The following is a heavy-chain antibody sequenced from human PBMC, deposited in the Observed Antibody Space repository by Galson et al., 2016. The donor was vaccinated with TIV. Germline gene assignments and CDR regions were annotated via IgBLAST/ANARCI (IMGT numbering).Heavy chain of an antibody. J-gene: IGHJ4*02. V-gene: IGHV2-70*17. CDR1: GFSLSTYGMS. D-gene: IGHD3-3*01. CDR3: ALAPISIFGLATSYYFDY. Sequence: PALVKPTQTLTLTCTFSGFSLSTYGMSVGWIRQPPGKALEWLARIDCDDDKFYNSSLKTRLTISKDISRNQVVLTMTNMDPVDTATYYCALAPISIFGLATSYYFDYWGQGTLVTVSS. CDR2: IDCDDDK.